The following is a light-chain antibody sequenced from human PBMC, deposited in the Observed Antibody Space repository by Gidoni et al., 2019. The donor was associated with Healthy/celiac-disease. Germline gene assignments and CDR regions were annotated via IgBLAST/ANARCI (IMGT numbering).Light chain of an antibody. CDR3: QQHSNWPYS. V-gene: IGKV3-11*01. Sequence: EFVLTQTPATLSLSPGERATPSCRASQSVTSYLAWYQQKPGQAPRLLIYDASNRATGIPARFSGSGSGTDFTLTISSLEPEDFAVYYCQQHSNWPYSFGQGTKLEIK. CDR2: DAS. J-gene: IGKJ2*03. CDR1: QSVTSY.